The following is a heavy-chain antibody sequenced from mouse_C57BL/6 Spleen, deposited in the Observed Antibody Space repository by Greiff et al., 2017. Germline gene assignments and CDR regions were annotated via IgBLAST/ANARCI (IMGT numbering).Heavy chain of an antibody. D-gene: IGHD2-4*01. CDR3: TRAYDYDGAWFAY. J-gene: IGHJ3*01. CDR2: IRNKANNHAT. Sequence: EVKLVESGGGLVQPGGSMKLSCAASGFTFSDAWMDWVRQSPEKGLEWVAEIRNKANNHATYYAESVKGRFTISRDDSKSSVYLQMNSLRAEDTGIYYCTRAYDYDGAWFAYWGQGTLVTVSA. V-gene: IGHV6-6*01. CDR1: GFTFSDAW.